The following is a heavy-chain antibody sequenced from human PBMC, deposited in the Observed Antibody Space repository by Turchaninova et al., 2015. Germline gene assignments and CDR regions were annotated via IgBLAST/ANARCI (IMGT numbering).Heavy chain of an antibody. V-gene: IGHV3-53*02. CDR2: IFCGGSA. CDR1: GFTVSSNY. CDR3: ARDTFDM. Sequence: EVQLVETGGGLIQPGGSLRLSCAASGFTVSSNYMSWVRQASGKGLGGVSVIFCGGSAYYADSLRGRFTISRDNSKNTVYLQMNSLRAEDTAVYYCARDTFDMWGQGTMVTVSS. J-gene: IGHJ3*02.